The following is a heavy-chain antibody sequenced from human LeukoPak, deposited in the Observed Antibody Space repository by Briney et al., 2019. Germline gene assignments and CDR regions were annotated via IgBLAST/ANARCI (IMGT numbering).Heavy chain of an antibody. D-gene: IGHD5-24*01. J-gene: IGHJ3*01. CDR3: VKDLDDYPPSDAFDL. Sequence: GGSLRLSCSASGFTFSDYPMHWVRQAPGKGLESVSTISSNGGNTHYADSVKGRFTISRDNSNNTLYLQMSSLRAEDTAVYYCVKDLDDYPPSDAFDLWGQGTMVTVSS. V-gene: IGHV3-64D*06. CDR1: GFTFSDYP. CDR2: ISSNGGNT.